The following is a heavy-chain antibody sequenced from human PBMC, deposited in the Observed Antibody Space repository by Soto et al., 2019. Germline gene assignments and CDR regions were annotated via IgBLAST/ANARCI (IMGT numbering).Heavy chain of an antibody. D-gene: IGHD2-2*01. J-gene: IGHJ6*03. CDR1: GGSIYTYY. CDR3: AAHCSSSICPEYHHFALDV. V-gene: IGHV4-59*01. Sequence: SETLSLTCNVSGGSIYTYYWNCIRQSPGKGLEWVGYISAAASTNYNPSLTSRVTISVDTCKKQVSLKLSSVSAADTARYFCAAHCSSSICPEYHHFALDVWGKGTTVT. CDR2: ISAAAST.